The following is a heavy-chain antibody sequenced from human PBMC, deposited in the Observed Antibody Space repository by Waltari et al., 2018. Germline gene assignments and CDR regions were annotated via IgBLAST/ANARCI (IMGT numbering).Heavy chain of an antibody. J-gene: IGHJ6*02. D-gene: IGHD2-15*01. V-gene: IGHV3-48*01. CDR2: SSSSCGTI. CDR3: AREAWYGNYFFYGMDV. CDR1: GFTFSSHH. Sequence: EVHLVESGGGLVQPGGSLRLSCAVSGFTFSSHHMNWVRQGPGKGLEWVSYSSSSCGTIHYADSVKGRVIVSRDNAKNSLHLQMNSLRAEDTAIYYCAREAWYGNYFFYGMDVWGRGTTVTVSS.